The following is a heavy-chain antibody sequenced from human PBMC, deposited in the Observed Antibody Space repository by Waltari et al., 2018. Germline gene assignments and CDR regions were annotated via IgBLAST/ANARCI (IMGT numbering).Heavy chain of an antibody. CDR3: ARPRSPLRWLVSDSGWDAFDI. D-gene: IGHD6-19*01. CDR1: GYTFTGYY. CDR2: INPNSGGT. Sequence: QVQLVQSGAEVKKPGASVKVSCKASGYTFTGYYMHWVRQAPGQGLEWMGWINPNSGGTNYAQKFQGWVTMTRDTSISTAYMELSRLRSDDTAVYYCARPRSPLRWLVSDSGWDAFDIWGQGTMVTVSS. V-gene: IGHV1-2*04. J-gene: IGHJ3*02.